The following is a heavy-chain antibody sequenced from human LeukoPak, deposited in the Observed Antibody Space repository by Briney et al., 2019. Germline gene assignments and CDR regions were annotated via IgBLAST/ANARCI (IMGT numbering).Heavy chain of an antibody. CDR2: IRQDGSEK. V-gene: IGHV3-7*01. J-gene: IGHJ4*02. CDR1: GLTLSRYW. D-gene: IGHD1-26*01. Sequence: GGSLRLSCVASGLTLSRYWMSWVRQAPGKGLEWVANIRQDGSEKYYVDSVKGRFTISRDNAKNSLYLQVNSLKAEDTAMYYCASLLGEATLFDYWGQGTLVTVSS. CDR3: ASLLGEATLFDY.